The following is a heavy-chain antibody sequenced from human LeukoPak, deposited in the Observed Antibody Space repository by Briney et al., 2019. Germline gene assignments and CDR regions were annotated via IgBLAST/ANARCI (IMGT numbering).Heavy chain of an antibody. CDR3: AGDQADSSSWPLSNWFDS. V-gene: IGHV3-48*03. Sequence: GGSLRLSCAVSGFTFGFYEMNWVRQAPGKGLEWVAYISSSGGNIYYADSVKGRFSISRDTPKNSLYLQMNSLRDEDTAVYYCAGDQADSSSWPLSNWFDSWGQGTLVTVSS. J-gene: IGHJ5*01. CDR1: GFTFGFYE. CDR2: ISSSGGNI. D-gene: IGHD6-13*01.